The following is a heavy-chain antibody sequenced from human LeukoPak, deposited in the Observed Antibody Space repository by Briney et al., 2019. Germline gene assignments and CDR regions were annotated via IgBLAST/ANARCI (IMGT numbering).Heavy chain of an antibody. CDR3: ARLGSIWSLDY. J-gene: IGHJ4*02. D-gene: IGHD3-3*02. CDR2: IWYDGSNK. CDR1: GFSFSSYD. V-gene: IGHV3-33*08. Sequence: GGSLRLSCAASGFSFSSYDMSWVRQTPGKGLEWVAVIWYDGSNKYYADSVQGRFTISRDNSKNTLYLQMNSLRVEDTALYYCARLGSIWSLDYWGQGTLVTVSS.